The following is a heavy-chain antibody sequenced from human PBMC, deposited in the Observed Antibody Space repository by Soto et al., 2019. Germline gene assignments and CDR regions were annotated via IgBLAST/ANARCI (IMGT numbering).Heavy chain of an antibody. D-gene: IGHD3-22*01. CDR3: ARGSRRYYDSSGYDPPPYGMDV. Sequence: AVKVSCKASGGTFSSYTISWVRQAPGQGLEWMGRIIPILGIANYAQKFQGRVTITADKSTSTAYMELSSLRSEDTAVYYCARGSRRYYDSSGYDPPPYGMDVWGQGTTVTVSS. J-gene: IGHJ6*02. CDR2: IIPILGIA. CDR1: GGTFSSYT. V-gene: IGHV1-69*02.